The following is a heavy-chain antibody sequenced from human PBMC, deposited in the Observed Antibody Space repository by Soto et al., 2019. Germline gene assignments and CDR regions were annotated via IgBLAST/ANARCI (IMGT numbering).Heavy chain of an antibody. V-gene: IGHV1-45*02. CDR1: GNTFTYRY. CDR3: AGGGAGSGPFTWELPDH. D-gene: IGHD1-26*01. CDR2: ITPFSGDV. J-gene: IGHJ4*02. Sequence: QMQLVQSGAEVKKTGSSVTVSCKALGNTFTYRYLHWVRQAPGQALEWMGWITPFSGDVHYAQKFQERVTITRDRSINTAYRQMNSLRSEDTAMYFCAGGGAGSGPFTWELPDHWGQGTLVTVSS.